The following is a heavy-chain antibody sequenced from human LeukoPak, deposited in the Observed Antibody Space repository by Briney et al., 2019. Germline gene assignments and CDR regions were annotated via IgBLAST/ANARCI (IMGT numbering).Heavy chain of an antibody. J-gene: IGHJ6*03. CDR3: ARGPPAAIVYYYYYMDV. CDR1: GYTFTSYY. Sequence: GASVKVSCKASGYTFTSYYMHWVRQAPGQGLEWMGIINPSGGSTSYAQKFQGRVTMTRDMSTSTVYMELSSLRSEDTAVYYCARGPPAAIVYYYYYMDVWGKGTTVTISS. CDR2: INPSGGST. V-gene: IGHV1-46*01. D-gene: IGHD2-2*01.